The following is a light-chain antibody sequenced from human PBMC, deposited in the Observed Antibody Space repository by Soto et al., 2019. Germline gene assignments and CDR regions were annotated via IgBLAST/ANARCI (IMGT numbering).Light chain of an antibody. V-gene: IGLV4-69*01. Sequence: QSALTQSPSASASLGASVNLTCTLSSGHSSYSIAWHQQQPEKGPPHMMKLKSDGSHRTGDVIPDRFSGSSAVAERYLISSILHYEDDADYYCQTWGSGIHVFGTGTKVTVL. CDR2: LKSDGSH. CDR3: QTWGSGIHV. CDR1: SGHSSYS. J-gene: IGLJ1*01.